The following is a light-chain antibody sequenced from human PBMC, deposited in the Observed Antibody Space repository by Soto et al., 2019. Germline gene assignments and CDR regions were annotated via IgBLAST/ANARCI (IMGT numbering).Light chain of an antibody. CDR2: AVT. Sequence: QSVLTQPASVSGSPGQSITISCTGTTSDVGGYDFVSWYQQYPGKAPKLMIYAVTNRPSGVSSRFSGSKSANTASLTISGLQAEDEADYYCSSYTSSTTGVFGGGTKVTVL. CDR1: TSDVGGYDF. V-gene: IGLV2-14*01. J-gene: IGLJ3*02. CDR3: SSYTSSTTGV.